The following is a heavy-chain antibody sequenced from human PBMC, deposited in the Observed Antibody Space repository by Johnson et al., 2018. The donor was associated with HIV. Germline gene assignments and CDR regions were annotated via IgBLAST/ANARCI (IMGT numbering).Heavy chain of an antibody. CDR2: IRYDGSNK. J-gene: IGHJ3*02. CDR3: TTLGYCSGGSCYSGRGFDI. Sequence: QVQLVESGGGVVQPGRSLRLSCAASGFTFSTYGMHWVRQAPGKGLEWVAFIRYDGSNKYYAASVKGRFTISRDNSKNTLYLQMNSLRAEDTAVYYCTTLGYCSGGSCYSGRGFDIWGQGTMVTVSS. D-gene: IGHD2-15*01. CDR1: GFTFSTYG. V-gene: IGHV3-33*08.